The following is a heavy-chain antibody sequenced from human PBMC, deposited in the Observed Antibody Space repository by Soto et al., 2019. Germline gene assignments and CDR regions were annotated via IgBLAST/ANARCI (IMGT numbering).Heavy chain of an antibody. CDR2: ISAYNGGT. D-gene: IGHD3-3*01. J-gene: IGHJ6*02. Sequence: ASVKVSCKASGYTFTSYGISWVRQAPGQGLEWMGWISAYNGGTNYAQKFQGRVTLTRDTSINTAYMELTRLTSDDTAVYFCARAILQNLYYYYAMDVWGQGTTVTVSS. CDR1: GYTFTSYG. V-gene: IGHV1-18*04. CDR3: ARAILQNLYYYYAMDV.